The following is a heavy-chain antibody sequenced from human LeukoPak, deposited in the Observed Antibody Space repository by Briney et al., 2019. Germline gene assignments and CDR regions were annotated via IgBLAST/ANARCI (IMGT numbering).Heavy chain of an antibody. D-gene: IGHD5-24*01. V-gene: IGHV5-51*01. CDR2: IYPGDSDT. CDR3: ARPVEMATMPTFDI. J-gene: IGHJ3*02. CDR1: GYSFTRNW. Sequence: GESLKISCKGSGYSFTRNWIGWVRQMPGKGLEWMGIIYPGDSDTRYSPSFQGQVTISADKSINTAYLQWSSLKASDTAMYYCARPVEMATMPTFDIWGRGTMVTVSS.